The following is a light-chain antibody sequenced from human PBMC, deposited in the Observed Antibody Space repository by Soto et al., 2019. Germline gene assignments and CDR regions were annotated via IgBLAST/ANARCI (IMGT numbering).Light chain of an antibody. V-gene: IGKV1-5*01. J-gene: IGKJ4*01. Sequence: DVKMNQSPSTLSASVGDRVTITCRASQTISSWLAWYQQKPGKAPKLLIYDASSLESGVPSRFSGSGSGTEFTLTISSLQPDDFATYYCQQSYISPVTFAGRTNVDIK. CDR1: QTISSW. CDR2: DAS. CDR3: QQSYISPVT.